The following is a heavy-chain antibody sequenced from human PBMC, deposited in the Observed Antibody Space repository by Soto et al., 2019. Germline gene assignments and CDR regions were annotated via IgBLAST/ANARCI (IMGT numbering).Heavy chain of an antibody. CDR1: GFTFSSYG. CDR3: AKGLGELLPVYYCYGMDV. V-gene: IGHV3-30*18. Sequence: GGSLRLSCAASGFTFSSYGMHWVRQAPGKGLEWVAVISYDGSNKYYADSVKGRFTISRDNSKNTLYLQMNSLRAEDTAVYYCAKGLGELLPVYYCYGMDVWGQGTTVTVSS. D-gene: IGHD3-10*01. CDR2: ISYDGSNK. J-gene: IGHJ6*02.